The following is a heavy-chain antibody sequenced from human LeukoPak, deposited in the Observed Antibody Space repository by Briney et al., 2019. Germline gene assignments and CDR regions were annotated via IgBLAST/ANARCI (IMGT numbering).Heavy chain of an antibody. CDR1: GYTFTGYY. Sequence: ASVKVSCKASGYTFTGYYMHWVRQAPGQGLEWMGWINPNSGGTNYAQKFQGWVTMTRDTSISTAYMELSSLRSEDTAVYYCATVPKTGTTTFNPWGQGTLVTVSS. V-gene: IGHV1-2*04. D-gene: IGHD1-1*01. CDR2: INPNSGGT. CDR3: ATVPKTGTTTFNP. J-gene: IGHJ5*02.